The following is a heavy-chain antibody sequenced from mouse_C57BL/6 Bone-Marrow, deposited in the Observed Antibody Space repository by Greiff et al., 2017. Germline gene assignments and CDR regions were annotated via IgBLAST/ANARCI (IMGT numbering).Heavy chain of an antibody. Sequence: QVQLQQPGAELVKPGASVKLSCKASGYTFTSYWMHWVKQRPGQGLEWIGMIHPNSGSTNYNEKFKSKATLTVDKSSSTAYMQLSSLTSEDSAVYYCAREGACGWFAYWGQGTLVTVSA. V-gene: IGHV1-64*01. J-gene: IGHJ3*01. CDR2: IHPNSGST. CDR3: AREGACGWFAY. CDR1: GYTFTSYW.